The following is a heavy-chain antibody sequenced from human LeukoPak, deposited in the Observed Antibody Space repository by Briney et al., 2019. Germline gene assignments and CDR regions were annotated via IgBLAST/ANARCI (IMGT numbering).Heavy chain of an antibody. CDR3: ARGRGDCSSGVCYTAYFYYGMDV. CDR2: IIPIFGTA. CDR1: GGTFTSYV. D-gene: IGHD2-8*01. Sequence: SVKVSCKASGGTFTSYVISWVRQGPGQGLGWVGGIIPIFGTANYAQKFQDRVTITAAESTSTAYMELSSLRSEDTAVYYCARGRGDCSSGVCYTAYFYYGMDVWGQGTTVTVSS. J-gene: IGHJ6*02. V-gene: IGHV1-69*13.